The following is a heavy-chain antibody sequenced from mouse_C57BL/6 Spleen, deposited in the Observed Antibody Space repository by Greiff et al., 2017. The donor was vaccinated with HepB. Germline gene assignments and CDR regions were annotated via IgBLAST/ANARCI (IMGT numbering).Heavy chain of an antibody. CDR3: ARLTYDYDAGFAY. CDR2: IYPGDGDT. Sequence: QVQLKQSGAELVKPGASVKISCKASGYAFSSYWMNWVKQRPGKGLEWIGQIYPGDGDTNYNGKFKGKATLTADKSSSTAYMQLSSLTSEDSAVYFCARLTYDYDAGFAYWGQGTLVTVSA. J-gene: IGHJ3*01. V-gene: IGHV1-80*01. D-gene: IGHD2-4*01. CDR1: GYAFSSYW.